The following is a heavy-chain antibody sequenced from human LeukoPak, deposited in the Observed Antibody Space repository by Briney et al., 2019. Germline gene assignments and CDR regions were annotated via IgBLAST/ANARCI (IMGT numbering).Heavy chain of an antibody. CDR3: ARSRGPYGAFDI. J-gene: IGHJ3*02. CDR2: INPSGGST. CDR1: GYTFTSYY. V-gene: IGHV1-46*01. Sequence: PGGSLRLSCAASGYTFTSYYMHWVRQAPGQGLEWMGIINPSGGSTSYAQKFQGRVTMTRDTSTSTVYMELSSLRSEDTAVYYCARSRGPYGAFDIWGQGTMVTVSS. D-gene: IGHD3-16*01.